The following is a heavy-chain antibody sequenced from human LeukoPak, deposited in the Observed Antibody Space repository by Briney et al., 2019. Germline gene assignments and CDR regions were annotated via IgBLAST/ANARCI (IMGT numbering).Heavy chain of an antibody. CDR1: GGSISSSSYY. Sequence: PSETLSLTCTVSGGSISSSSYYWGWIRQPPGKGLEWIGSIYYSGSTYYNPSLKSRVTISVDTSKNQFSLKLSSVTAADTAVYYCARIRYQGAYYFDYWGQGTLVTVSS. D-gene: IGHD3-9*01. J-gene: IGHJ4*02. V-gene: IGHV4-39*07. CDR3: ARIRYQGAYYFDY. CDR2: IYYSGST.